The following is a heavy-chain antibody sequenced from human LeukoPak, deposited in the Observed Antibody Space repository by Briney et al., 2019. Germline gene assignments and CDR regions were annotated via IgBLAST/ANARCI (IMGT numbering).Heavy chain of an antibody. Sequence: PGGSLRLSCVGSGFSFSNYWMSWVRQAPGKGLEWVANVKQDGSEQYYVDSVKGRFTISRDNSKNTLYLQMNSLRAEDTAVYYCAKDQRYYDFWSGYQYYFDYWGQGTLVTVSS. CDR1: GFSFSNYW. J-gene: IGHJ4*02. D-gene: IGHD3-3*01. CDR2: VKQDGSEQ. V-gene: IGHV3-7*03. CDR3: AKDQRYYDFWSGYQYYFDY.